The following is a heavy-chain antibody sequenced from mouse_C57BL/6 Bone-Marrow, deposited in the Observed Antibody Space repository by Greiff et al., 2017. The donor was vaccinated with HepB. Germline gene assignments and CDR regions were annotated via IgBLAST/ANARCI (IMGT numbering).Heavy chain of an antibody. Sequence: VQLKESGGGLVQPGGSLSLSCAASGFTFTDYYMSWVRQPPGKALEWLGFIRHKANGYTTEYSASVKGRFTISRDKSKSILYLQMNALRAEDSATYYCERSYGSSYGRVWFAYWGQGTLVTVSA. CDR1: GFTFTDYY. CDR2: IRHKANGYTT. V-gene: IGHV7-3*01. J-gene: IGHJ3*01. D-gene: IGHD1-1*01. CDR3: ERSYGSSYGRVWFAY.